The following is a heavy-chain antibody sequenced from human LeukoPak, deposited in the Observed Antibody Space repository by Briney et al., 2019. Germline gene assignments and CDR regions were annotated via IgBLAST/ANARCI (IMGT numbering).Heavy chain of an antibody. D-gene: IGHD2-15*01. CDR3: ARDCGGGGCYGPYDAFDI. Sequence: GGSLRLSCAASGFTFSSYEVNWVRQAPGKGLEWVSYISSSGSTIYYADSVKGRFTISRDNAKNSLYLQMNSLRAEDTAVYYCARDCGGGGCYGPYDAFDIWGQGTMVTVSS. CDR2: ISSSGSTI. V-gene: IGHV3-48*03. J-gene: IGHJ3*02. CDR1: GFTFSSYE.